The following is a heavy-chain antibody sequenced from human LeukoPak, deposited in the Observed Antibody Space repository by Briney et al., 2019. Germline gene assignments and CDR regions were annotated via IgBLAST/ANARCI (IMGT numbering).Heavy chain of an antibody. J-gene: IGHJ6*02. V-gene: IGHV1-69*13. CDR1: GGTFSSYA. Sequence: SAKVSCKASGGTFSSYAISWVRQAPGQGLEWMGGIIPIFGTANYAQKFQGRVTITADESTSTAYMELSSLRSEDTAVYYCTRSRVSGSYFDYHSGMDVWGQGTTVIVSS. CDR2: IIPIFGTA. D-gene: IGHD1-26*01. CDR3: TRSRVSGSYFDYHSGMDV.